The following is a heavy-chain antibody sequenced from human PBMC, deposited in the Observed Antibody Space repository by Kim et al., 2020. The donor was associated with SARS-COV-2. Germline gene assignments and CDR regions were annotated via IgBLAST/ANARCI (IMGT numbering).Heavy chain of an antibody. D-gene: IGHD3-22*01. J-gene: IGHJ4*02. V-gene: IGHV4-30-2*04. CDR3: ARANYYDSSGYGPFFDY. Sequence: LKSRVTISVDTSKNQFSLKLSSVTAADTAVYYCARANYYDSSGYGPFFDYWGQGTLVTVSS.